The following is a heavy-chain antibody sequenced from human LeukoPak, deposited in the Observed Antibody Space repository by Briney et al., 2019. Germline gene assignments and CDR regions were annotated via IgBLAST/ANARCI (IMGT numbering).Heavy chain of an antibody. J-gene: IGHJ4*02. CDR1: GGTFSSYA. CDR2: IIPILGIA. V-gene: IGHV1-69*04. D-gene: IGHD3-16*02. CDR3: ARVYDYVWGSYRSFDY. Sequence: ASVKVSCKASGGTFSSYAISWVRQAPGQGLEWMGRIIPILGIANYAQKFQGRVTITADKSTSTAYMELSSLRSEDTAVYYCARVYDYVWGSYRSFDYWGQGTLVTVSS.